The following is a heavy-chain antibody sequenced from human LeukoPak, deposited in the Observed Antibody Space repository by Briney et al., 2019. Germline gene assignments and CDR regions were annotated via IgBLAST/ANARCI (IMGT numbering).Heavy chain of an antibody. D-gene: IGHD2-21*01. V-gene: IGHV3-74*01. J-gene: IGHJ4*02. CDR2: INSDGRST. CDR1: GFSFSSYW. CDR3: ARTQIIVVNADY. Sequence: PGGSLRLSCAASGFSFSSYWMHWVRQAPGKGLVWVSRINSDGRSTTYADSVKGRFTISRDNAKNTLYLQMNSLRVEDTAVYYCARTQIIVVNADYWGQGTLVTVSS.